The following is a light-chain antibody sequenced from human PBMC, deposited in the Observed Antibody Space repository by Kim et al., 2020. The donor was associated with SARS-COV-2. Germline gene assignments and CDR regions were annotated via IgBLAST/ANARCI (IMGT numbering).Light chain of an antibody. CDR2: KDS. CDR3: YSAADNNSWV. CDR1: VPAKKY. V-gene: IGLV3-27*01. J-gene: IGLJ3*02. Sequence: SPGQTARITCAGDVPAKKYARWIQQKPGQAPVLVIDKDSERHSGKRERFSGASSGTTVTLIISGGQGEDEADYYWYSAADNNSWVFGGGTQLTVL.